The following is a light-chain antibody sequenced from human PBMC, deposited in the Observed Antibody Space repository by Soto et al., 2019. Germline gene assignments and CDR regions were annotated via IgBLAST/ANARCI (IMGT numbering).Light chain of an antibody. CDR2: KVS. J-gene: IGKJ2*01. V-gene: IGKV2-30*01. CDR1: QSLAYSDGNAY. CDR3: MQGTPWPPYT. Sequence: DVVMTQSPLSLPVTLGHPASISCRSSQSLAYSDGNAYLNWFPQRPGQSPRSLIYKVSNRDSGVPDRLSGSGSDTDFTLKISEVEAEDVGVYYCMQGTPWPPYTFGQGTKLEIK.